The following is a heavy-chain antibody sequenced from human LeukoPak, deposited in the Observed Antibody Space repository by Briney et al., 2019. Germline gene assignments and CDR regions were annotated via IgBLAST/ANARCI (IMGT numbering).Heavy chain of an antibody. Sequence: SETLSLTCTVSGSSISSYYWSWIRQPPGKGLEWIGYIYNSGSTNYNPSLKSRVTISVDTSKNQFSLKLNSVTAADTAVYYCARVGWGSGWGYYYYYYMDVWGKGTTVTVSS. J-gene: IGHJ6*03. CDR1: GSSISSYY. CDR3: ARVGWGSGWGYYYYYYMDV. D-gene: IGHD6-19*01. CDR2: IYNSGST. V-gene: IGHV4-59*01.